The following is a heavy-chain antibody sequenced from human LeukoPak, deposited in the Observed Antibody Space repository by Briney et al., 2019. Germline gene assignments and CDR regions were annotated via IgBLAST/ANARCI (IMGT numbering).Heavy chain of an antibody. CDR3: ARGSTIFGVAWEAFDI. CDR1: GYTFTGYY. CDR2: INPNSGGT. J-gene: IGHJ3*02. V-gene: IGHV1-2*02. D-gene: IGHD3-3*01. Sequence: ASVKVSCKASGYTFTGYYMHWVRQAPGQGLEWMGWINPNSGGTNYAQKFQGRVTMTRDTSISTAYMELSRLRSDDTAVYYCARGSTIFGVAWEAFDIWGQGTMVTVSS.